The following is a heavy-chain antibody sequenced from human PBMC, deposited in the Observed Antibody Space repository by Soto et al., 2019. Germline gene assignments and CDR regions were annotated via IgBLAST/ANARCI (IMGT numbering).Heavy chain of an antibody. CDR3: ARGFWYYSSGCYRHPPNMDV. J-gene: IGHJ6*03. CDR1: GGSFSGYY. D-gene: IGHD6-19*01. CDR2: INHSGST. V-gene: IGHV4-34*01. Sequence: SETLSLTCAVYGGSFSGYYWSWIRQPPGKGLEWIGEINHSGSTNYNPSLKSRVTISVDTSKNQFSLKLSSVTAADTAVYYCARGFWYYSSGCYRHPPNMDVWGKGTTVTVSS.